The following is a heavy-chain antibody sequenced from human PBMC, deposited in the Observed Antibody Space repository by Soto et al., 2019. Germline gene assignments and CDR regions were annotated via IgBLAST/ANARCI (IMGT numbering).Heavy chain of an antibody. CDR2: IIPIFGTA. Sequence: SVKVSCKASGGTFSSYAISWVRQAPGQGLEWMGGIIPIFGTANYAQKFQGRVTITADESTSTAYMELSSLRSEDTAVYYCARGRSTVGDHFYYFYYGMDVWGQGTTVTVSS. D-gene: IGHD1-26*01. V-gene: IGHV1-69*13. CDR3: ARGRSTVGDHFYYFYYGMDV. J-gene: IGHJ6*02. CDR1: GGTFSSYA.